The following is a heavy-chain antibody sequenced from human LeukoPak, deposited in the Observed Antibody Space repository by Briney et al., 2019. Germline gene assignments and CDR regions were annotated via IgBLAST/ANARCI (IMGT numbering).Heavy chain of an antibody. V-gene: IGHV1-18*01. J-gene: IGHJ3*02. CDR1: GYTFTSYG. D-gene: IGHD2-15*01. CDR2: ISGYNGNT. CDR3: AVGGGGAAFDI. Sequence: EASVKLSCKASGYTFTSYGMSWVRQAPGQGLEWMGWISGYNGNTNYAQKLQGRVTMTTDTSTSTAYMEMRSLRSDDTAVYYCAVGGGGAAFDIWGQGTMVTVSS.